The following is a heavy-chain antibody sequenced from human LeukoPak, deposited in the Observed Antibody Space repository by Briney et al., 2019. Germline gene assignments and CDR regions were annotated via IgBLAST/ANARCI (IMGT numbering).Heavy chain of an antibody. V-gene: IGHV5-51*01. J-gene: IGHJ4*02. CDR2: IFPGGSDT. D-gene: IGHD2-15*01. CDR1: GYSFSTYW. Sequence: GESLKISCKGSGYSFSTYWIGWVRQMPGKGLEWMGIIFPGGSDTRYSPSFQGQVTISADKSIRTAYLQWSSLKASDTAMYYCARRSYIASYYDYWGQGTLVTVSS. CDR3: ARRSYIASYYDY.